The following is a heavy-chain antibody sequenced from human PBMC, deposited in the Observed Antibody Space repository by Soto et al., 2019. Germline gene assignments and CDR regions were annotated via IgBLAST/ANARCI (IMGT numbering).Heavy chain of an antibody. J-gene: IGHJ4*02. CDR2: IYYSGST. Sequence: PSETLSLTCTVSGGSISSYYWSWIRQPPGKGLEWIGYIYYSGSTNYNPSLKSRVTISVDTSKNQFSLKLSSVTAADTAVYYCARSGGSGSYYNRWGQGTLVTVSS. V-gene: IGHV4-59*01. CDR1: GGSISSYY. CDR3: ARSGGSGSYYNR. D-gene: IGHD3-10*01.